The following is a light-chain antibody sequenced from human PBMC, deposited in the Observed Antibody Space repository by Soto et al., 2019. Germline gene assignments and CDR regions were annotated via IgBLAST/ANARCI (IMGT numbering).Light chain of an antibody. CDR1: SSDVGGYDY. V-gene: IGLV2-14*01. CDR2: DVS. J-gene: IGLJ1*01. CDR3: SSYTSSSTPFYV. Sequence: QSALTQPASVSGSPGQSIAISCTGTSSDVGGYDYVSWYQQHPGKAPKLMISDVSNRPSGVSNRFSGSKSGNTASLTISGLQAEDEADYYCSSYTSSSTPFYVFGTGTKVTVL.